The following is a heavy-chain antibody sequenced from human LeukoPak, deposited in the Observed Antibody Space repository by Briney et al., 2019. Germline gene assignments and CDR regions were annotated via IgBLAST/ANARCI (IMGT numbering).Heavy chain of an antibody. Sequence: PSETPSLTCTVSGGSISSGDYYWSWIRQPPGKGLEWIGYIYYSGSTYYNPSLKSRVTISVDTSKNQFSLKLSSVTAADTAVYYCARARGVRRYDAFDIWGQGTMVTVSS. CDR2: IYYSGST. J-gene: IGHJ3*02. D-gene: IGHD3-10*01. V-gene: IGHV4-30-4*01. CDR3: ARARGVRRYDAFDI. CDR1: GGSISSGDYY.